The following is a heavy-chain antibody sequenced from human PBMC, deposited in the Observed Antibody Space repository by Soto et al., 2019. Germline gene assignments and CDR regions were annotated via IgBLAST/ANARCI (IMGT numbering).Heavy chain of an antibody. CDR2: LSGSGTMR. Sequence: EVQLLESGGGLVQPGGSLRLSCAASGFSFRNYAMTWVRQAPGKGLEWVSGLSGSGTMRYYADSVRGRFIISRDNAKNTLFLQMENLRVEDSAVYYCAKEAEENENVPIPGDNWGQGTPVTVSS. V-gene: IGHV3-23*01. CDR3: AKEAEENENVPIPGDN. J-gene: IGHJ4*02. D-gene: IGHD1-1*01. CDR1: GFSFRNYA.